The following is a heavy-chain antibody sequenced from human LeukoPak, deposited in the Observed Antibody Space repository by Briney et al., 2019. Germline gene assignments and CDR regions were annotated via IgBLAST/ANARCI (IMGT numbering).Heavy chain of an antibody. Sequence: ASMKVSCKASGHTITSYGISWVRHAPGQGLEWMGWLSPYNGNKNYAQKFQGRVTMTTDLSTSTAYMEVRSLRSDDTAVYHCARDGTWGRYHYDSTGNDYYFDYWGQGTLVTVSS. D-gene: IGHD3-22*01. CDR3: ARDGTWGRYHYDSTGNDYYFDY. CDR1: GHTITSYG. J-gene: IGHJ4*02. V-gene: IGHV1-18*01. CDR2: LSPYNGNK.